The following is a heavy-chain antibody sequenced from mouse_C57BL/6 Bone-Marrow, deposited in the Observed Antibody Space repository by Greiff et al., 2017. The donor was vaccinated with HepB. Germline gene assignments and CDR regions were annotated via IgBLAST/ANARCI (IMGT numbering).Heavy chain of an antibody. CDR1: GYSITSGYY. J-gene: IGHJ2*01. CDR3: ARLSTMVTTEGVDY. Sequence: EVKLQESGPGLVKPSQSLSLTCSVTGYSITSGYYWNWIRQFPGNKLEWMGYISYDGSNNYNPSLKNRISITRDTSKNQFFLKLNSVTTEDTATYYCARLSTMVTTEGVDYWGQGTTLTVSS. D-gene: IGHD2-2*01. CDR2: ISYDGSN. V-gene: IGHV3-6*01.